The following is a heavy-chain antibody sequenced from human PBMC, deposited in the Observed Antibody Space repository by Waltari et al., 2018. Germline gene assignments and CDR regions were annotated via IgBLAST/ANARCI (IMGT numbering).Heavy chain of an antibody. Sequence: QVQLQQWGAGLLKPSATLSLTCAVYGGSFSGYYWNWLRQPPGKGLEWIGEINHSGNTNYNPSLKSPVTISVDTSKNQFSLKLNSVTAADTAVYYCARGRTYSSSSPFWSSYYYYYYMDVWGKGTTVTVSS. J-gene: IGHJ6*03. V-gene: IGHV4-34*01. CDR1: GGSFSGYY. CDR3: ARGRTYSSSSPFWSSYYYYYYMDV. D-gene: IGHD6-6*01. CDR2: INHSGNT.